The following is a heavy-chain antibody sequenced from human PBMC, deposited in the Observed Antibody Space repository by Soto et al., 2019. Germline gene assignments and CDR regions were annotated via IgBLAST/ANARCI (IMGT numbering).Heavy chain of an antibody. CDR3: ARDVSGKLGHDS. J-gene: IGHJ4*02. V-gene: IGHV3-7*01. Sequence: GGSLRLSCAASGLTFSSFLMSWVRRAPGKGLEWVANIKQDGSDKNYVGSVKGRFTISRDNAKNSLYLQMNSLRVEDTAVYYCARDVSGKLGHDSWGQGTLVTVSS. D-gene: IGHD3-10*01. CDR2: IKQDGSDK. CDR1: GLTFSSFL.